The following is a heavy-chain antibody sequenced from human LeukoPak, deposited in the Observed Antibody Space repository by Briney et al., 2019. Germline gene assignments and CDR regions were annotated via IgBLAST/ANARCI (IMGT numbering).Heavy chain of an antibody. CDR3: ARGHYDMDV. Sequence: GGSLTLSCAASGLTLRRHWMSWVRQAPGKGLEWVANKNEDGSQKHHVDSVKGRFSISRDNAKNSLNLQMNSLRAEDTAVYYCARGHYDMDVWGQGTPVTVSS. V-gene: IGHV3-7*05. CDR1: GLTLRRHW. J-gene: IGHJ6*02. CDR2: KNEDGSQK.